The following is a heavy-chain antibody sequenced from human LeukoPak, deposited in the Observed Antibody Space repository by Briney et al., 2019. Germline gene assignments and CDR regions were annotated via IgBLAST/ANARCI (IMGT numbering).Heavy chain of an antibody. J-gene: IGHJ6*03. Sequence: SETLSLTCTVSGGSISSYYWSWIRQPAGKGLEWIGRIYTSGSTNYNPSLKSRVPMSVDTSKHQFSLKLSSVTAADTAVYYCARAVVVPAAIGEAYYYYMDVWGKGTTVTVSS. CDR3: ARAVVVPAAIGEAYYYYMDV. CDR1: GGSISSYY. CDR2: IYTSGST. D-gene: IGHD2-2*02. V-gene: IGHV4-4*07.